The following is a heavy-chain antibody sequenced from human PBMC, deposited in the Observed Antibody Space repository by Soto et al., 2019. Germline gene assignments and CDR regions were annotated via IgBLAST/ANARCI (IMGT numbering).Heavy chain of an antibody. CDR3: AKDLKVCSGAGCQHVYYSYYMDV. J-gene: IGHJ6*03. CDR1: GFTFSTYA. Sequence: GGSLRLSCAASGFTFSTYAMGWVRQAPGKGLEWVSAISTSGGSTYYADSVRGRFTISRDNSKNTVYLQMNSLRAEDTAVYYCAKDLKVCSGAGCQHVYYSYYMDVWGKGTTVTVSS. D-gene: IGHD2-15*01. CDR2: ISTSGGST. V-gene: IGHV3-23*01.